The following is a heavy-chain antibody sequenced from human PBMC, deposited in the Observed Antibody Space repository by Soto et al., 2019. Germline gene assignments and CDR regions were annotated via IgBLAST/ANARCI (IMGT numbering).Heavy chain of an antibody. CDR2: MNPNSGNT. Sequence: ASVKVSCKTSGYTFTSFDINWVRQATGQGPEWMGWMNPNSGNTGYAQKFQGRVTMTRNTSISTAYMELSSLRSEDTAVYYCAREPRITMVRGVNNYYYGMDVWGQGTTVTVSS. D-gene: IGHD3-10*01. CDR1: GYTFTSFD. V-gene: IGHV1-8*01. J-gene: IGHJ6*02. CDR3: AREPRITMVRGVNNYYYGMDV.